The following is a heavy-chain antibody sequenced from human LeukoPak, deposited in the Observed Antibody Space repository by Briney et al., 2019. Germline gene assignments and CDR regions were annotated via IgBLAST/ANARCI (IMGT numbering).Heavy chain of an antibody. CDR1: GFTFSSYA. D-gene: IGHD3-16*01. J-gene: IGHJ4*02. Sequence: PGGSLRLSCAASGFTFSSYAMHWVRQAPGKGLEWVAVISYDGSNKYYADSVKGRFTISRDNSKNTLYLQMNSLSAEDTAMYFCARGDPIGSYWGQGTLVTVSS. CDR2: ISYDGSNK. V-gene: IGHV3-30*04. CDR3: ARGDPIGSY.